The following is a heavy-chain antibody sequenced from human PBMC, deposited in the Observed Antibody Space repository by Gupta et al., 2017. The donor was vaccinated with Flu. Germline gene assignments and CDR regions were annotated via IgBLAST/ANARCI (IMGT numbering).Heavy chain of an antibody. CDR2: ISSDGRTI. CDR1: GFTFSTYW. V-gene: IGHV3-74*01. Sequence: EVQLVESGGGLVQPGGSLRLSCATSGFTFSTYWMHWVRQAPGNGLVWVSRISSDGRTINYADSVKGRFTISRDNAKKTLYLQMNDLRAEDTAVYYCARDQTVTGPSTYDYWGQGILVTVSS. D-gene: IGHD6-19*01. CDR3: ARDQTVTGPSTYDY. J-gene: IGHJ4*02.